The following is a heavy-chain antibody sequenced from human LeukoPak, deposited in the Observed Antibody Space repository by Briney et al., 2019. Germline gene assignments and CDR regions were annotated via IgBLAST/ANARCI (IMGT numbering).Heavy chain of an antibody. Sequence: QPGGSLRLSCAASGFTFSASAMHWVRQASGKWLEWVGRIRNKANGYETAYAASVKGRFIISRDDSKNTAYLQMNSLKTEDTAVYYCTRLGYCTNGVCYFDYWGQGILVTVSS. J-gene: IGHJ4*02. V-gene: IGHV3-73*01. CDR3: TRLGYCTNGVCYFDY. CDR1: GFTFSASA. D-gene: IGHD2-8*01. CDR2: IRNKANGYET.